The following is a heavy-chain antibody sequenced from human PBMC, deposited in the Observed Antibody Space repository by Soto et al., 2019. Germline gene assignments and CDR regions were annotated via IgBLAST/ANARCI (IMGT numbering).Heavy chain of an antibody. CDR2: INGDGASL. V-gene: IGHV3-74*03. CDR3: AREGSLGLDF. CDR1: GFIFSSFW. J-gene: IGHJ6*02. D-gene: IGHD3-10*01. Sequence: EVRLEEAGGGFVQPGGSLRVSWSGSGFIFSSFWMHWVRQGPGKGLEWVSRINGDGASLAYADSVKGRFSISRDNVKNTLHLQMNSLGADDTAVYFCAREGSLGLDFWGRGTTVTVSS.